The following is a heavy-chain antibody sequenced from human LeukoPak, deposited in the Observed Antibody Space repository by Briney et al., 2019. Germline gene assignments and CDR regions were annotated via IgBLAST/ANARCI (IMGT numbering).Heavy chain of an antibody. V-gene: IGHV1-18*01. D-gene: IGHD3-22*01. CDR2: ISAYNGNR. Sequence: ASVTVSFKASGYIFTIYGISWVRQAPGQGGEGMGWISAYNGNRNYAQNLQGRVTMTTDTSTSTAYMELRSLRSDDTAVYHCARRDSSGYYYLNYWGQGTLVTVSS. CDR1: GYIFTIYG. CDR3: ARRDSSGYYYLNY. J-gene: IGHJ4*02.